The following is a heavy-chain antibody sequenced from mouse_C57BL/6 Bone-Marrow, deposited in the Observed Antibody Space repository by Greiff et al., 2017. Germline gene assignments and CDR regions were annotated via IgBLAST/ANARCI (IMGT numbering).Heavy chain of an antibody. CDR3: ASRDGLRPWFAY. D-gene: IGHD1-1*01. V-gene: IGHV1-22*01. Sequence: EVQLQQSGPELVKPGASVKMSCTASGYTFTDYNMHWVKQSHGKSLEWIGYINPNNGGTSYNQKFKGKATLTVNKSSSTAYMELRSLTSEDSAVYYCASRDGLRPWFAYWGQGTLVTVSA. J-gene: IGHJ3*01. CDR2: INPNNGGT. CDR1: GYTFTDYN.